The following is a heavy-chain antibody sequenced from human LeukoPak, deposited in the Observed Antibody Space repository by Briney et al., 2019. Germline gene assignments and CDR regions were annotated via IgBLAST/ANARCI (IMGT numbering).Heavy chain of an antibody. J-gene: IGHJ4*02. CDR2: ISSSSSYI. CDR1: GFTFSSYA. D-gene: IGHD1-26*01. V-gene: IGHV3-21*01. CDR3: AREGLNSGSYWGYFDY. Sequence: GGSLRLSCAASGFTFSSYAMSWVRQAPGKGLEWVSSISSSSSYIYYADSVKGRFTISRDNAKNSLYLQMNSLRAEDTAVYYCAREGLNSGSYWGYFDYWGQGTLVTVSS.